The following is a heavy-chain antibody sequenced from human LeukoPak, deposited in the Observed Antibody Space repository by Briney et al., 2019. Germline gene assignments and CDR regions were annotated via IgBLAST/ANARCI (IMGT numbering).Heavy chain of an antibody. V-gene: IGHV3-7*01. Sequence: PGGSLRLSCAASGFTFSSYWMSWVRQAPGKGLEWVANIKQDGSEKYYVDSVKGRFTISRDNAKNSLYLQMNSLRAEDTAVYYCARDWGSSVWGSYPFYWGQGTLVTVSS. CDR1: GFTFSSYW. D-gene: IGHD3-16*02. CDR3: ARDWGSSVWGSYPFY. CDR2: IKQDGSEK. J-gene: IGHJ4*02.